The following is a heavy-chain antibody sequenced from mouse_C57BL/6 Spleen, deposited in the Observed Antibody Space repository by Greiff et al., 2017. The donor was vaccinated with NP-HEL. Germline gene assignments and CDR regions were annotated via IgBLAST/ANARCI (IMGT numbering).Heavy chain of an antibody. J-gene: IGHJ1*03. CDR3: ARVYYGSRGYFDV. CDR1: GFTFSSYA. CDR2: ISDGGSYT. V-gene: IGHV5-4*03. D-gene: IGHD1-1*01. Sequence: DVMLVESGGGLVKPGGSLKLSCAASGFTFSSYAMSWVRQTPEKRLEWVATISDGGSYTYYPDNVKGRFTISRDNAKNNLYLQMSHLKSEDTAMYYCARVYYGSRGYFDVWGTGTTVTVSS.